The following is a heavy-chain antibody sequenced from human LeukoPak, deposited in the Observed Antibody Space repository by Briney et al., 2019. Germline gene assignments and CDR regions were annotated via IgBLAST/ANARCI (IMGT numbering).Heavy chain of an antibody. CDR3: ARDPYNGAYSEGYYYYYMDV. CDR2: IKQDGSEK. V-gene: IGHV3-7*01. Sequence: GGSLRLSCAASVFTFSSYGMSWVRQAPGKGLEWGANIKQDGSEKYYVDSVKGRFTISRDNAKNSLYLQMNSLRVEDTAIYYCARDPYNGAYSEGYYYYYMDVWGKGTTVTVSS. CDR1: VFTFSSYG. D-gene: IGHD1-1*01. J-gene: IGHJ6*03.